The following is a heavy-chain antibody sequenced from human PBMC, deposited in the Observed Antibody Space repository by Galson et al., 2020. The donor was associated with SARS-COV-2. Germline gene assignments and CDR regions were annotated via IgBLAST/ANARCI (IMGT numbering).Heavy chain of an antibody. D-gene: IGHD2-15*01. Sequence: SETLSLTCAVYGGSFSGYYWTWIRQPPGQGLEWIGEIGHSASANSNPSLKRSVTMSLDTSKNQFALRLSSVTAADTAVYYCARAIHCCGGRCYPGDWGQGTLVTVAS. CDR3: ARAIHCCGGRCYPGD. J-gene: IGHJ4*02. V-gene: IGHV4-34*01. CDR1: GGSFSGYY. CDR2: IGHSASA.